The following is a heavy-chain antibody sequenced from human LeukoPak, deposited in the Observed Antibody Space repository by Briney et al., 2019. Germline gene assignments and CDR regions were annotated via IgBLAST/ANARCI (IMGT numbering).Heavy chain of an antibody. D-gene: IGHD3-10*01. J-gene: IGHJ6*02. CDR2: MNPNSGNT. CDR1: GYTFTSYD. V-gene: IGHV1-8*01. Sequence: WASVKVSCKASGYTFTSYDINWVRQATGQGLEWMGWMNPNSGNTGYAQKFQGRVTMTRNTSISTAYMELSSLRSEDTAVYYCARVRASPRPRGSGRHRPILNYGMDVWGQGTTVTVSS. CDR3: ARVRASPRPRGSGRHRPILNYGMDV.